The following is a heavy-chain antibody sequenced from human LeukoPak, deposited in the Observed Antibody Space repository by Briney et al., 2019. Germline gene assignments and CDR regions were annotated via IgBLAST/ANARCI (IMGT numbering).Heavy chain of an antibody. Sequence: PSETLSLTCTVSGGSISSSSYYWGWIRQPPGKGLEWIGSIYYSGSTSYNPSLKSRVTISVDTSKNQFSLKLSSVTAADTAVYYCARRRGYYRSTSSPFDYWGQGTLVTVSS. CDR1: GGSISSSSYY. J-gene: IGHJ4*02. V-gene: IGHV4-39*07. D-gene: IGHD2-2*01. CDR3: ARRRGYYRSTSSPFDY. CDR2: IYYSGST.